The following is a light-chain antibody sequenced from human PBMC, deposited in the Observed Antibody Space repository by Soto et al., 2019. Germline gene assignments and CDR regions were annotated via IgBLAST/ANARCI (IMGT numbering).Light chain of an antibody. CDR1: QSVNRF. J-gene: IGKJ1*01. CDR2: GAS. CDR3: HHYDGLPWA. V-gene: IGKV3-20*01. Sequence: EIVLTQSPGTLSLSPGERATLSCRASQSVNRFLAWFQQKPGQAPRLLIYGASNRATGIPDRFSGSGSETDFTLTITRLESEDSAVYYCHHYDGLPWAFCQGIRVDIK.